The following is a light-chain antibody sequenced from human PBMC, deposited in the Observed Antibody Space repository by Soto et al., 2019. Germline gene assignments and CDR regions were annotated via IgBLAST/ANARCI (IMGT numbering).Light chain of an antibody. V-gene: IGLV2-14*01. Sequence: QSVLTQPASVSGSPGQSITISCTGTSSDVGGYNYVSWYQQHPGKAPKLMIYEVTNRPSGVSNRFSGSRSGNTASLTISGLQAEDEAYYYCNAYTTSNTWVFGGGTKL. CDR2: EVT. CDR1: SSDVGGYNY. CDR3: NAYTTSNTWV. J-gene: IGLJ3*02.